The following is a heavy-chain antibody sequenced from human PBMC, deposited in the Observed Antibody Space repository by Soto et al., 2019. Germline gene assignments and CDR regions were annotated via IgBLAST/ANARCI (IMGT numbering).Heavy chain of an antibody. Sequence: SETLSLTCTVSGYSISSGYYWGWIRQPPGKGLEWIGSIYHSGSTYYNPSLKSRVTISVDTSKNQFSLKLSSVTAADTAVYYCAREDFWSGYFPVNYYYYGMDVWGQGTTVTVSS. D-gene: IGHD3-3*01. J-gene: IGHJ6*02. CDR2: IYHSGST. CDR1: GYSISSGYY. CDR3: AREDFWSGYFPVNYYYYGMDV. V-gene: IGHV4-38-2*02.